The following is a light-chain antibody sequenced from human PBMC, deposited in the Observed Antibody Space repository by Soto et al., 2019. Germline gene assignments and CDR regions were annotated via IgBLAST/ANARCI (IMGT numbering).Light chain of an antibody. Sequence: DIQMTRSPSTLSASVGDRVTSTGRASQRISSWLAGYQQKRGKAPKLLIYKGHSLERGVTSRFSGSGSGTEFNLTIRRLQSDDFGTYSSQQYNSYPWPSGPGPKVAIK. CDR1: QRISSW. CDR2: KGH. J-gene: IGKJ1*01. CDR3: QQYNSYPWP. V-gene: IGKV1-5*03.